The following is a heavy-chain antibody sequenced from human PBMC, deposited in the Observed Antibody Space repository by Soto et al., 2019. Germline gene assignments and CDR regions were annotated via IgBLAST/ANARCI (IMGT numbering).Heavy chain of an antibody. D-gene: IGHD2-15*01. V-gene: IGHV1-3*01. J-gene: IGHJ5*02. CDR2: INAGNGNT. CDR1: GYTFTSYA. Sequence: GASVKVSCKASGYTFTSYAMHWVRQAPGQRLEWMGWINAGNGNTKYSQKFQGRVTITRDTSASTAYMELSSLRSEDTAVYYCARDGYWSGSTMEGYCSGGSCSTFLNWFDPWGQGTLVTVSS. CDR3: ARDGYWSGSTMEGYCSGGSCSTFLNWFDP.